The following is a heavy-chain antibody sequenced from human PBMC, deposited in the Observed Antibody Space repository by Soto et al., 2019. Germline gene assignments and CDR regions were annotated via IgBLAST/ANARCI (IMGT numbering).Heavy chain of an antibody. J-gene: IGHJ5*02. CDR1: GFTFSDYY. CDR2: VSSTGRTI. D-gene: IGHD3-10*01. V-gene: IGHV3-11*01. Sequence: GGSLRLSCAVSGFTFSDYYMSWIRQAPGKGLEWISYVSSTGRTIDYADSVKGRFTTSRDNAKNSLYLQMDSLRDDDTAVYYCARDRLSGNYYPRLFSWFDPWGQGTLVTVSS. CDR3: ARDRLSGNYYPRLFSWFDP.